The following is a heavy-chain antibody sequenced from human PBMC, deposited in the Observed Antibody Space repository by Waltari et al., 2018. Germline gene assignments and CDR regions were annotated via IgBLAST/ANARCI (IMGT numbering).Heavy chain of an antibody. CDR1: GYTFTGHY. J-gene: IGHJ4*02. Sequence: QVQLVQSGAEVKKPGASVKVSCKASGYTFTGHYLHWVRHTPGQGLEWMGRINPNNGVTNSAQKFQGRVTMTRDTSISTAYMELSGLRSDDTAVYYCETRGTSSSFWGQGTLVTVSS. CDR2: INPNNGVT. V-gene: IGHV1-2*06. D-gene: IGHD2-2*01. CDR3: ETRGTSSSF.